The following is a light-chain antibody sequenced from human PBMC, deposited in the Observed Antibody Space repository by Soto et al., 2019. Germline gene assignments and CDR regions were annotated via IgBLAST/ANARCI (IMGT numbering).Light chain of an antibody. V-gene: IGLV1-44*01. CDR3: AAWDDSLDGFWV. CDR2: NNN. CDR1: SSNIGSNT. Sequence: QSVLTQPPSASGTPGQRVTISCSGSSSNIGSNTVSWYQQFPGTAPKLLIHNNNQRPSGVPDRFSGSKSGTSASLAISGLQSEDEADYYCAAWDDSLDGFWVFGGGTKLTVL. J-gene: IGLJ3*02.